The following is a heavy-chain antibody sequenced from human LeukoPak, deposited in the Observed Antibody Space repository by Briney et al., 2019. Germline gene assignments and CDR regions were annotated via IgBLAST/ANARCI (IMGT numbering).Heavy chain of an antibody. Sequence: ASVKVSCKASGYTFTCYYMHWVRQTPGQGLEWMGWINPNSGGTNYAQKFQGRVTMTRDTSISTAYMALSRLRSADTAAYYRARATYCSSTSCYLRYGMDVWGQGTTVTVSS. J-gene: IGHJ6*02. CDR2: INPNSGGT. CDR3: ARATYCSSTSCYLRYGMDV. CDR1: GYTFTCYY. V-gene: IGHV1-2*02. D-gene: IGHD2-2*01.